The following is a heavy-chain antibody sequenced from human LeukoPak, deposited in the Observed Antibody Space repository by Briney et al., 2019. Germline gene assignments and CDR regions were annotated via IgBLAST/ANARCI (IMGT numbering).Heavy chain of an antibody. D-gene: IGHD4-17*01. CDR2: INHSGST. CDR1: GGSFSGYY. CDR3: ARGGITTVTTYFDY. V-gene: IGHV4-34*01. J-gene: IGHJ4*02. Sequence: SETLSLTCAVYGGSFSGYYWSWIRQPPRKGLEWIGEINHSGSTNYNPSLKSRVTISVDTSKNQFSLKLSSVAAADTAVYYCARGGITTVTTYFDYWGQGTLVTVSS.